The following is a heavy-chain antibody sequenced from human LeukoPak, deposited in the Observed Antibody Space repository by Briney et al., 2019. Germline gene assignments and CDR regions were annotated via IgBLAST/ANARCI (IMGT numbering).Heavy chain of an antibody. CDR1: GFTVSSNY. Sequence: PGGSLRLSCAASGFTVSSNYMSWVRQAPGKGLEWISVIYSGGSTYYADSVKGRFTISRDNSKNTLYLQMNSLRAEDTAVYYCARDIRSSSDWYAGFDYWGQGTLVTVSS. CDR3: ARDIRSSSDWYAGFDY. D-gene: IGHD6-19*01. J-gene: IGHJ4*02. V-gene: IGHV3-66*01. CDR2: IYSGGST.